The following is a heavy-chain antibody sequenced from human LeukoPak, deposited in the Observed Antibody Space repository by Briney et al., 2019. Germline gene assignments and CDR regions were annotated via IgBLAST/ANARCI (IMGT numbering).Heavy chain of an antibody. J-gene: IGHJ4*02. CDR3: ARIKGDDYDILEGLGDY. CDR2: ISAYNGNT. Sequence: ASVKVSCKASGYTFTSYGISWVRQAPGQGLEWMGWISAYNGNTNYAQKLQGRVTMTRDTSTSTVYMELSSLRSEDTAVYYCARIKGDDYDILEGLGDYWGQGTLVTVSS. CDR1: GYTFTSYG. D-gene: IGHD3-9*01. V-gene: IGHV1-18*01.